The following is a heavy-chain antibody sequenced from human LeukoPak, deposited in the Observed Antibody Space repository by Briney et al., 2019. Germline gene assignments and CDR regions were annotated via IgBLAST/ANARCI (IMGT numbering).Heavy chain of an antibody. CDR1: GGSISSGDYY. D-gene: IGHD3-9*01. CDR2: IYYSGSH. V-gene: IGHV4-30-4*01. J-gene: IGHJ4*02. CDR3: ARGIAGDYGY. Sequence: SQTLSLTCTVSGGSISSGDYYWSCIRQPPGKGLEWIGYIYYSGSHYYNPSLKSRVTISVDTSKNQISLNLSSVTAADTAVYYCARGIAGDYGYWGQGTLVAVSS.